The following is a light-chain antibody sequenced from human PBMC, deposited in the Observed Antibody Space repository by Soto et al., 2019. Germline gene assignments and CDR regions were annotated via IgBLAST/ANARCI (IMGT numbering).Light chain of an antibody. Sequence: QSALTQPPSASGSPGQSVTISCTGTSSDVGGYNYVSWYQQHTGKAPKLMIYEVSKRPSGVPDRFSGSKSGNTASLTVSGLQAEDEADYYCNSYAGSNNFLFGTGTKVTVL. CDR2: EVS. J-gene: IGLJ1*01. CDR1: SSDVGGYNY. V-gene: IGLV2-8*01. CDR3: NSYAGSNNFL.